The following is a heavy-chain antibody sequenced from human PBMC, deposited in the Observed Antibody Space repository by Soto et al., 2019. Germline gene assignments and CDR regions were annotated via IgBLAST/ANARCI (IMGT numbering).Heavy chain of an antibody. J-gene: IGHJ3*02. CDR1: GGSISSYY. CDR3: ARERDYYDSSGYYNLDAFDI. CDR2: IYYSGST. V-gene: IGHV4-59*01. Sequence: SETLSLTCTVSGGSISSYYWSWIRQPPGKGLEWIGYIYYSGSTNYNPSLKSRVTISVDTSKNKFSLKLSSVTAADTAVYYCARERDYYDSSGYYNLDAFDIWGQGTMVTVSS. D-gene: IGHD3-22*01.